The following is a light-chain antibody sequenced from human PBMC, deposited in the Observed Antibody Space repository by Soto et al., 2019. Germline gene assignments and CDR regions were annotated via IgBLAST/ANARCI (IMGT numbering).Light chain of an antibody. CDR1: SGDVGGYNY. V-gene: IGLV2-14*01. CDR2: EVT. J-gene: IGLJ2*01. Sequence: QSALTQPASVSGSPGQSITISCTGTSGDVGGYNYVSWYQQHPGKAPKLMIYEVTYRPSGVSNRFFGSKFGNTASLTISGLQAEDEADYYCSSYTSSSTLEVVFGGGTKLTVL. CDR3: SSYTSSSTLEVV.